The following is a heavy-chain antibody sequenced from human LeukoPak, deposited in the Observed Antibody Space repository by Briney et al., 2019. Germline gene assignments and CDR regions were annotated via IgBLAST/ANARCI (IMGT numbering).Heavy chain of an antibody. CDR3: ASLSALYDILTGYWGPFDY. CDR1: GGTFSSYA. CDR2: INPNSGGT. Sequence: ASVKVSCKASGGTFSSYAISWVRQAPGQGLEWMGWINPNSGGTNYAQKFQGWVTMTRDTSISTAYMELSRLRSDDTAVYYCASLSALYDILTGYWGPFDYWGQGTLVTVSS. V-gene: IGHV1-2*04. D-gene: IGHD3-9*01. J-gene: IGHJ4*02.